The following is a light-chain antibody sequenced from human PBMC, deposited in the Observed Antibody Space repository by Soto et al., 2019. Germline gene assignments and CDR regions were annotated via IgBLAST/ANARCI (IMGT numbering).Light chain of an antibody. CDR1: QSVSGNY. V-gene: IGKV3-20*01. CDR3: QQYGSSPPYT. CDR2: GSA. J-gene: IGKJ2*01. Sequence: EIVLTQSPGILSLSPGERATLSCRASQSVSGNYLAWYQQKPGQSPRLLIYGSADRATGIPDRFSGSGSGTDFTLTISRVEPEDFSVYYCQQYGSSPPYTFGQGTKVEIK.